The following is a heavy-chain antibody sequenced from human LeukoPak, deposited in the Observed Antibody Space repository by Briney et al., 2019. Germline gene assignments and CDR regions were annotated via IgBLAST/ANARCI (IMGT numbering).Heavy chain of an antibody. J-gene: IGHJ3*02. D-gene: IGHD1-26*01. Sequence: PSETLSLTCTVSGGSISSGGYYWSWIRQPPGKGLEWIGYIYHSGSTYYNPSLKSRVTISVDTSKNQFSLILSSVTAADTAVYYCARHRWELNAFDIWGQGTMVTVSS. CDR1: GGSISSGGYY. V-gene: IGHV4-30-2*01. CDR3: ARHRWELNAFDI. CDR2: IYHSGST.